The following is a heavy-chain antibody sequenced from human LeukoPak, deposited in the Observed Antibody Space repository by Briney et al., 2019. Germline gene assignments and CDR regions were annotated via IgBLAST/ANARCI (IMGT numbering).Heavy chain of an antibody. CDR3: ARGYLFTHSSSWHAEYFQH. CDR1: GGSISSYY. D-gene: IGHD6-13*01. CDR2: INHSGST. Sequence: SETLSLTCTVSGGSISSYYWSWIRQPPGKGLEWIGEINHSGSTNYNPSLKSRVTISVDTSKNQFSLKLSSVTAADTAVYYCARGYLFTHSSSWHAEYFQHWGQGTLVTVSS. V-gene: IGHV4-34*01. J-gene: IGHJ1*01.